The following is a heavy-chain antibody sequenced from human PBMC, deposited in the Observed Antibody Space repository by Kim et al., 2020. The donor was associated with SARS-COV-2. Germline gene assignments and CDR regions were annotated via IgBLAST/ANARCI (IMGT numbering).Heavy chain of an antibody. V-gene: IGHV1-46*01. CDR2: INPSGGST. CDR1: GYTFTSYY. D-gene: IGHD1-26*01. Sequence: ASVKVSCKASGYTFTSYYMHWVRQAPGQGLEWMGIINPSGGSTSYAQKFQGRVTMTRDTSTSTVYMELSSLRSEDTAVYYCAIHPRKGIVGATTPGGYWGQGTLVTVSS. CDR3: AIHPRKGIVGATTPGGY. J-gene: IGHJ4*02.